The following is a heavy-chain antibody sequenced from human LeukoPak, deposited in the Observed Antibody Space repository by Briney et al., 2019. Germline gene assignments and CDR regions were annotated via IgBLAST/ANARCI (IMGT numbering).Heavy chain of an antibody. CDR3: ARYFSGLDY. D-gene: IGHD3-10*01. CDR2: IYNSGTT. J-gene: IGHJ4*02. Sequence: SETLSLTCSVSSGSISSYYGSWIRQPPGKGLEWIGYIYNSGTTNYNPSLKSRVTISVDTSKNQFSLKLSSVTAADTAMYYCARYFSGLDYWGQGTLVTVSS. CDR1: SGSISSYY. V-gene: IGHV4-59*01.